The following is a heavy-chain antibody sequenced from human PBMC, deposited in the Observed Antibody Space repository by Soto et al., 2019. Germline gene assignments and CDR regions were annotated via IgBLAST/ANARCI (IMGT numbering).Heavy chain of an antibody. D-gene: IGHD6-19*01. V-gene: IGHV4-4*07. CDR3: ARDLSGWRRGSNYSSYYGMDV. CDR1: GGSISSYY. J-gene: IGHJ6*02. CDR2: IYTSGST. Sequence: QVQLQESGPGLVKPSETLSLTCTVSGGSISSYYWSWIRQPAGKGLEWIGRIYTSGSTNYNPSLRSRVTMSVDTSKYQCSLKLSSVTAADTAVYYCARDLSGWRRGSNYSSYYGMDVWGQGTTVTVSS.